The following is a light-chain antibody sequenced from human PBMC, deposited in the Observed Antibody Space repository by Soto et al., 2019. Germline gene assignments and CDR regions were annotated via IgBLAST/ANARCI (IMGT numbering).Light chain of an antibody. CDR1: SSDVGGYNY. CDR3: SSYTSSSGGV. J-gene: IGLJ2*01. Sequence: QSALTQPASVSGSPGQSITISCTGTSSDVGGYNYVSWYQQHPGKAPKLIIYDVSNRPSGVSNRFSGSKSGNTASLTISGLQAEDEADYYCSSYTSSSGGVFGGGTKLTVL. CDR2: DVS. V-gene: IGLV2-14*01.